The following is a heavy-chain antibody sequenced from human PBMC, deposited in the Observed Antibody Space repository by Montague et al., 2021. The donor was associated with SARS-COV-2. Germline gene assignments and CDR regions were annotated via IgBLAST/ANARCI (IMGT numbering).Heavy chain of an antibody. CDR3: ARVRSDASGTSLGMDV. Sequence: SETLSLTCAVYGGSFSGCYWSWIRQPPGKGLEWIGEINHSGSTNYNPSLKSRVTISVDTSKNQFSLKLSSVTAADTAVYYCARVRSDASGTSLGMDVWGQGTTVTVSS. D-gene: IGHD3-10*01. J-gene: IGHJ6*02. V-gene: IGHV4-34*01. CDR1: GGSFSGCY. CDR2: INHSGST.